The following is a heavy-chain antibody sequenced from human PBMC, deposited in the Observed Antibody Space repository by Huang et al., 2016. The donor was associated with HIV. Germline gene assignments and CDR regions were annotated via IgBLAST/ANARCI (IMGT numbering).Heavy chain of an antibody. Sequence: QVQLVQSGAEVTKPGASVKVSCKASGYTFTGYYMHGVRQAPGQGLDWMGWINPSSGGTNYEQKLQGRVTMTRDTAISTAYMELSRLGSDDTAVYYCAAGVVPAADYYYYYGMDVWGQGTTVTVSS. CDR1: GYTFTGYY. V-gene: IGHV1-2*02. J-gene: IGHJ6*02. CDR2: INPSSGGT. D-gene: IGHD2-2*01. CDR3: AAGVVPAADYYYYYGMDV.